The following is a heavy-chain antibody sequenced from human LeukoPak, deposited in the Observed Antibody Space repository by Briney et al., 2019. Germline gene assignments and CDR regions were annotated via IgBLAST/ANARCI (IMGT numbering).Heavy chain of an antibody. J-gene: IGHJ4*02. CDR1: GGSFSGYY. Sequence: PSETLSLTCTVYGGSFSGYYWGWIRQPPGKGLEWIGFFSYSGSTNYNPSLKSRVTISVDTSKNQFSLKLTSVTAADTAVYYCARDGPGDVGFDYWGQGTLVTVSS. D-gene: IGHD7-27*01. CDR2: FSYSGST. CDR3: ARDGPGDVGFDY. V-gene: IGHV4-59*01.